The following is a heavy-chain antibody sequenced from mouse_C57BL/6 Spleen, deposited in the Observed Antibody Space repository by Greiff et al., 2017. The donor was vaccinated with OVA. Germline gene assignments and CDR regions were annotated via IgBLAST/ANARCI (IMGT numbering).Heavy chain of an antibody. Sequence: VQLQQSGAELARPGASVKLSCKASGYTFTSYGISWVKQRNGQGLEWIGEIYPRSGNTYYNEKFKGKATLTADKSSSTAYMELRSLTSEDSAVYFCAREGALLYAMDYWGQGTSVTVSS. CDR1: GYTFTSYG. D-gene: IGHD3-1*01. CDR2: IYPRSGNT. J-gene: IGHJ4*01. CDR3: AREGALLYAMDY. V-gene: IGHV1-81*01.